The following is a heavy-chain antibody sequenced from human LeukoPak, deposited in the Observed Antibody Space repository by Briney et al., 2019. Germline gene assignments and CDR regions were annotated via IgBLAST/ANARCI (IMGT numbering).Heavy chain of an antibody. CDR2: ISAYNGNT. J-gene: IGHJ5*02. CDR3: ARDRLRFLPWDWFDP. D-gene: IGHD3-3*01. V-gene: IGHV1-18*01. Sequence: ASVKVSCKASGGTFSSYAISWVRQAPGQGLEWMGWISAYNGNTNYAQKLQGRVTMTTDTSTSTAYMELRSLRSDDTAVYYCARDRLRFLPWDWFDPWGQGTLVTVSS. CDR1: GGTFSSYA.